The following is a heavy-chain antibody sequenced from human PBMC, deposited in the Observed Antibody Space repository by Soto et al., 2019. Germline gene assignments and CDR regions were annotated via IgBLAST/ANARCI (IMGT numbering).Heavy chain of an antibody. CDR1: GFTFSSYA. J-gene: IGHJ5*02. V-gene: IGHV3-30-3*01. CDR3: SSYCSGGSCANWFDP. D-gene: IGHD2-15*01. CDR2: ISYDGSNK. Sequence: QVQLVESGGGVVQPGRSLRLSCAASGFTFSSYAMHWVRQAPGKGLEWVAVISYDGSNKYYADSVKGRFTISRDNYKNTLYLQMNSLSAEDTAVYYCSSYCSGGSCANWFDPWGQGTLVTVSS.